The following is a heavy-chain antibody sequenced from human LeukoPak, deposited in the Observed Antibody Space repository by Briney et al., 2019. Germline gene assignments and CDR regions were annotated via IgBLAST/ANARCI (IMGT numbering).Heavy chain of an antibody. CDR1: GYSFTSYW. CDR2: IDPSDSHT. CDR3: ARASRDGYNQNFDS. J-gene: IGHJ4*02. D-gene: IGHD5-24*01. Sequence: GESLKIYCKGSGYSFTSYWISLVRQMPGKGLEWMGGIDPSDSHTTYSPSFQGHVTMPADRSISTAYLHWSSLKVSDTAMYYCARASRDGYNQNFDSWGQGTLVTVSS. V-gene: IGHV5-10-1*01.